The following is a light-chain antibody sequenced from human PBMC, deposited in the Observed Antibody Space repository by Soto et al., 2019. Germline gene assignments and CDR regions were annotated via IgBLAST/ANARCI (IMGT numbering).Light chain of an antibody. CDR1: NSNIGTDYG. CDR3: QSYAIALRVLI. J-gene: IGLJ1*01. Sequence: QTVVTQPPSVSGAPGQRVTISCIGSNSNIGTDYGVQWYQQFPGTAPKVLIYVDTHRPSGVPDRFSGSRSGTSASLAIAGLQSEYVADYYGQSYAIALRVLIFGFGTKLPVL. V-gene: IGLV1-40*01. CDR2: VDT.